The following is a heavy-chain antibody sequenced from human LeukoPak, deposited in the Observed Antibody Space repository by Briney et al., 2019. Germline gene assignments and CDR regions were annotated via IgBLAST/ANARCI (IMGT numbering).Heavy chain of an antibody. CDR3: VRDQWRRASIEDVSPLGF. V-gene: IGHV3-30-3*01. CDR2: ISYDGSNK. D-gene: IGHD3-16*01. Sequence: PGGPLRLSCAASGFTFSSYAMHWVRQAPGKGLEWVAVISYDGSNKYYADSVKGRFTISRDNSKNTLYLQMNSLRAEDTAVYYCVRDQWRRASIEDVSPLGFWGQGTLVTVSS. J-gene: IGHJ4*02. CDR1: GFTFSSYA.